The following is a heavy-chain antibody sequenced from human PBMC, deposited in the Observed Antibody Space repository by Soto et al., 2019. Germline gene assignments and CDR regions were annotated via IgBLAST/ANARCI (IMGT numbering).Heavy chain of an antibody. V-gene: IGHV3-21*01. D-gene: IGHD1-26*01. CDR2: ISSSSSYI. Sequence: GGSLRLSCAASGFTFSSYSMNWVRQPPGKGLEWVSSISSSSSYIYYADSVKGRFTISRDNAKNSLYLQMNSLRAEDTAVYYCAREAALRYYPESPNWFDPWGQGTLVTVS. CDR3: AREAALRYYPESPNWFDP. J-gene: IGHJ5*02. CDR1: GFTFSSYS.